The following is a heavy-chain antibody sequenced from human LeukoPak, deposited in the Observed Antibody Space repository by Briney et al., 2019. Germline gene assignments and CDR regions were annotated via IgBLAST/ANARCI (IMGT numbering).Heavy chain of an antibody. CDR3: ARGPLTIFGASYVGWFDP. D-gene: IGHD3-3*01. J-gene: IGHJ5*02. Sequence: SETLSLTCTVAGDSINSYYWSWIRQPPGKGLEWIGYIYYSGNTNYNPSLTSRVTMSVDTSKNQFSLNLTSVTAADTAVYHCARGPLTIFGASYVGWFDPWGQGILVTVSS. CDR1: GDSINSYY. V-gene: IGHV4-59*01. CDR2: IYYSGNT.